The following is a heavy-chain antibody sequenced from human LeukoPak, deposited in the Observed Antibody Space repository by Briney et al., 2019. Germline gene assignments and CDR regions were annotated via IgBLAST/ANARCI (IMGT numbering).Heavy chain of an antibody. V-gene: IGHV3-21*01. CDR2: ISSSSSYI. D-gene: IGHD3-10*01. CDR1: GFTFSSYS. Sequence: PGGSLRLSCAASGFTFSSYSMNWVRQAPGKGLEWVSPISSSSSYIYYADSVKGRFTISRDNAKNSLYLQMNSLRAEDTAVYYCARFSYYYGSGRPLYYFDYWGQGTLVTVSS. J-gene: IGHJ4*02. CDR3: ARFSYYYGSGRPLYYFDY.